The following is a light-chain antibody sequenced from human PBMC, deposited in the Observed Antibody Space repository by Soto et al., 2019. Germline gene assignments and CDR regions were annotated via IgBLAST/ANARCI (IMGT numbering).Light chain of an antibody. CDR1: QGISSY. Sequence: DIQLTQSPSFLSASVGDRVTITCRASQGISSYLAWYQQKPGKAPKLLIYAAFTLQSGAPSRFSGSGSGTEFTLTISSLQPEDFATYDCQQLNSYPRTFGGGTKVEIK. CDR2: AAF. CDR3: QQLNSYPRT. J-gene: IGKJ4*01. V-gene: IGKV1-9*01.